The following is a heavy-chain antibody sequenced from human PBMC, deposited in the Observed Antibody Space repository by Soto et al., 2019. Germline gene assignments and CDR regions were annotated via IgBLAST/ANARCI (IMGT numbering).Heavy chain of an antibody. V-gene: IGHV4-59*12. CDR2: IYYSGST. D-gene: IGHD2-15*01. CDR3: ARGQVVAAQH. J-gene: IGHJ4*02. Sequence: PSETLSLTCTVSGGSISSYYWSWIRQPPGKGLEWIGRIYYSGSTNYNPSLKSRVTISVDRSKNQFSLKLSSVTAADTAVYYCARGQVVAAQHWGQGTLVTVSS. CDR1: GGSISSYY.